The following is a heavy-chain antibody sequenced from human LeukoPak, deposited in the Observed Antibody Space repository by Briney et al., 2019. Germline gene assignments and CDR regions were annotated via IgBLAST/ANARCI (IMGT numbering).Heavy chain of an antibody. D-gene: IGHD3-9*01. CDR1: GYTFTGYY. J-gene: IGHJ4*02. V-gene: IGHV1-2*02. CDR2: INPNSGGT. CDR3: ARVRSDYDILTGYYEAHPYFDY. Sequence: ASVKVSCTASGYTFTGYYMHWVRQAPGQGLEWMGWINPNSGGTNYAQKFQGRVTMTRDTSIGTAYMELSRLRSDDTAVYYCARVRSDYDILTGYYEAHPYFDYWGQGTLVTVSS.